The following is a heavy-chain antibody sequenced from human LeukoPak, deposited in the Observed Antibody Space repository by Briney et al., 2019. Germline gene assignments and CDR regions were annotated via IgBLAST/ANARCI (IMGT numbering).Heavy chain of an antibody. Sequence: GGSLRLSCAASGFTFSNAWMSWVRQAPGKGLEWVGRIKSKTYGETTDYAAPVKGRFTIPRDDSENTLYLQMNSLKTEDTAVYYCTTDPWHGDFNYWGQGTLVTVSS. CDR1: GFTFSNAW. D-gene: IGHD4-17*01. CDR3: TTDPWHGDFNY. V-gene: IGHV3-15*01. J-gene: IGHJ4*02. CDR2: IKSKTYGETT.